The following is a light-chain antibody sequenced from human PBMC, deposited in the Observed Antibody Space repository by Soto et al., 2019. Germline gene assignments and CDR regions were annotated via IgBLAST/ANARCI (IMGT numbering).Light chain of an antibody. V-gene: IGKV2-30*01. CDR2: KVS. CDR3: LQGTHWPPT. CDR1: QSLLYTNGNTY. J-gene: IGKJ1*01. Sequence: DVVMTQSPLSLPVTLGQPASISCRSSQSLLYTNGNTYLHWFQQRPGQSPRRLIYKVSNRASGVPDRFSGSGSGTDFTLRINRVEPEDVGVYYCLQGTHWPPTFGQGTKVEIE.